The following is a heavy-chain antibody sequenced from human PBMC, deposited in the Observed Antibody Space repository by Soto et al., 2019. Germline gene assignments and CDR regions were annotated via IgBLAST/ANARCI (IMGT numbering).Heavy chain of an antibody. J-gene: IGHJ3*02. V-gene: IGHV3-7*01. CDR2: IKQDGNEK. CDR3: ARDLDQGCSGGSCYSTGAFDM. Sequence: EVQLVESGGGLVQPGGSLRLSCAASGFTFSIYWMSWVRQAPGKGLEWVSNIKQDGNEKYYVDSVKGRFTISRDNAKNQLYLQVNSLRAEDKAVYYCARDLDQGCSGGSCYSTGAFDMWGQGTVVTVSS. CDR1: GFTFSIYW. D-gene: IGHD2-15*01.